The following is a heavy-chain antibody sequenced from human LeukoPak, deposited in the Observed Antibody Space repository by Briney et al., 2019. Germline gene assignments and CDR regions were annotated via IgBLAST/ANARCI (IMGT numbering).Heavy chain of an antibody. CDR1: GYTFTGYY. V-gene: IGHV1-2*02. CDR3: ATASGWLYSFDS. D-gene: IGHD6-19*01. Sequence: ASVKVSCKASGYTFTGYYMHWVRQAPGQGLEWMGWINPDSGGTNYAQKFKGRVTMTRDTSISTAYMEVTRLRSDDTAVYYCATASGWLYSFDSWGQGTLVTASS. CDR2: INPDSGGT. J-gene: IGHJ4*02.